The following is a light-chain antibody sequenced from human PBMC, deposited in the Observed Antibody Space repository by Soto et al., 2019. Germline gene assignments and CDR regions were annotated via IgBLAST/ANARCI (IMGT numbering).Light chain of an antibody. CDR2: GAS. CDR1: QSVSSN. Sequence: EIVMTQSPATLSVSPGERATLSCRASQSVSSNLAWYQQKPGQTPRLLIYGASTRATGIPARFSGSGSGTEFTPTIRSLQSEDFAVYYCQQYNNWLITFGQGTRLEIK. CDR3: QQYNNWLIT. J-gene: IGKJ5*01. V-gene: IGKV3-15*01.